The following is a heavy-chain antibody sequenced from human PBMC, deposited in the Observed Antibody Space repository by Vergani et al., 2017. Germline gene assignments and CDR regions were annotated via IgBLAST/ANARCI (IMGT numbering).Heavy chain of an antibody. D-gene: IGHD6-13*01. Sequence: QVQLQESGPGLVRPSQTLSLTCTVSGGSISSGSYYWSWFRQPAGKGLEWIGRFYTGGGTSYNPSLNSRVTISVDTSKNQFPLQLSSVTAADTAVYYCARDPLYSTTWPVLLLDTDFWGQGTTVTVSS. CDR3: ARDPLYSTTWPVLLLDTDF. J-gene: IGHJ6*02. CDR2: FYTGGGT. V-gene: IGHV4-61*02. CDR1: GGSISSGSYY.